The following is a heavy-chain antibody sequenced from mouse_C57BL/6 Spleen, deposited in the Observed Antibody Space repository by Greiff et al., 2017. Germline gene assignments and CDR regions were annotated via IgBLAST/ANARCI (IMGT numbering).Heavy chain of an antibody. J-gene: IGHJ3*01. V-gene: IGHV2-6*01. D-gene: IGHD2-5*01. CDR2: IWGVGST. CDR1: GFSLTSYG. Sequence: QVQLMESGPGLVAPSQSLSLTCTVSGFSLTSYGVDWVRQSPGKGLEWLGVIWGVGSTNYNSALKSRLSISKDNSKSQVFLKMNSLQTDDTAMYYCASGRSNYALAYWGQGTLVTVSA. CDR3: ASGRSNYALAY.